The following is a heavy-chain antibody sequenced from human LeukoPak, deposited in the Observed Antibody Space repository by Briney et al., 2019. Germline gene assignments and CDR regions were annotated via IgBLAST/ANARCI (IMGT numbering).Heavy chain of an antibody. V-gene: IGHV4-4*02. D-gene: IGHD2-15*01. Sequence: SETLSLTCAVSGGSISSSNWWGWVRQPPGKGLEWIGEIYHSGSTNYNPSLKSRFTISVDKSKNQFSLKLSSVPAADTAVYYCARSAGLLDYWGQGTLVTVSS. CDR3: ARSAGLLDY. CDR2: IYHSGST. CDR1: GGSISSSNW. J-gene: IGHJ4*02.